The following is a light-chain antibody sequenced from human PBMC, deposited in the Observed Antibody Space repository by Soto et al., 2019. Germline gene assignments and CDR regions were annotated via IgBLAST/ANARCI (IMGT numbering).Light chain of an antibody. CDR1: QGISHY. J-gene: IGKJ1*01. CDR3: QKYNSAPWT. V-gene: IGKV1-27*01. Sequence: DIQMTQSPPSLSASVGDRVTITCRASQGISHYLAWYQQKPGKVPKLLIYGVSTLQSGVPSRFSGSGYGTDFTLTISSLQSEDVGTYYCQKYNSAPWTFGQGTKVDIK. CDR2: GVS.